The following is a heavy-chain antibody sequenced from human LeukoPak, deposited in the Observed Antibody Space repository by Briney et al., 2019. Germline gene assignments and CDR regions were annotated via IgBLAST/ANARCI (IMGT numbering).Heavy chain of an antibody. Sequence: PGGSLRLSCTTSGFTFGDYTMSWFRLAPGKGLEGVGFIRTKAFGGTPEYAASVKGRFTISRDDSTSIAYLQMNSLKTEDTAVYYCSRGAAAGITGWFDPWGQGTLVTVSS. D-gene: IGHD6-13*01. CDR3: SRGAAAGITGWFDP. J-gene: IGHJ5*02. CDR1: GFTFGDYT. V-gene: IGHV3-49*03. CDR2: IRTKAFGGTP.